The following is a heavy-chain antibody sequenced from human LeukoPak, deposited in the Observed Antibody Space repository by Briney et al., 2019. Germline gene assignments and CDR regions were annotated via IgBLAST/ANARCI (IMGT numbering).Heavy chain of an antibody. J-gene: IGHJ4*02. D-gene: IGHD6-6*01. Sequence: GESLKISSKGSGYSFTSYWIGWVRQMPGKGLEWMGIIYPGDSDTRYSPSFQGPVPISAAPSISTPYLQWTRLKASDPAMYYCARQQLVAAYYFAYWGQGPLVTVSS. CDR2: IYPGDSDT. CDR3: ARQQLVAAYYFAY. CDR1: GYSFTSYW. V-gene: IGHV5-51*01.